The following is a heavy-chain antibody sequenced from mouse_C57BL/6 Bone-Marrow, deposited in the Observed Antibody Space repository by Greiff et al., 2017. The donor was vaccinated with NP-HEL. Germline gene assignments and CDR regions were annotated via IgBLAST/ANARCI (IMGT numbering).Heavy chain of an antibody. D-gene: IGHD2-4*01. V-gene: IGHV14-4*01. CDR3: TTLMITTRFYAMDY. J-gene: IGHJ4*01. Sequence: EVQGVESGAELVRPGASVKLSCTASGFNIKDDYMHWVKQRPEQGLEWIGWIDPENGDTEYASKFQGKATITADTSSNTAYLQLSSLTSEDTAVYYCTTLMITTRFYAMDYWGQGTSVTVSS. CDR2: IDPENGDT. CDR1: GFNIKDDY.